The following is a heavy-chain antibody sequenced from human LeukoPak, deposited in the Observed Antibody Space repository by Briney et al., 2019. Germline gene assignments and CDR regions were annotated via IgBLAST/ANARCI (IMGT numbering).Heavy chain of an antibody. CDR1: GFTVSSNY. V-gene: IGHV3-53*01. CDR3: ARIVGRDGYTSGGAFDI. Sequence: GGSLRLSCAASGFTVSSNYMSWVRQAPGKGLEWVSVIYSGGSTYYADSVKGRFTISRDNSKNTLYLQMNSLRAEDTAVYYCARIVGRDGYTSGGAFDIWGQGTMVTVSS. J-gene: IGHJ3*02. CDR2: IYSGGST. D-gene: IGHD5-24*01.